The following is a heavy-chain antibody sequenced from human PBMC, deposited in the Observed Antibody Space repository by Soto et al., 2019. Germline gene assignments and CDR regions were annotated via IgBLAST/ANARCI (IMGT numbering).Heavy chain of an antibody. J-gene: IGHJ6*02. Sequence: ASVKVSCKASGGTFSSYAISWVRQAPGQGLEWMGGIIPIFGTANYAQKFQGRVTITADESTSTAYMELSSLRSEDTAVYYCARNDNAIYGGNTYYYYGMDVWGQGTTVTVSS. CDR3: ARNDNAIYGGNTYYYYGMDV. CDR2: IIPIFGTA. V-gene: IGHV1-69*13. CDR1: GGTFSSYA. D-gene: IGHD4-17*01.